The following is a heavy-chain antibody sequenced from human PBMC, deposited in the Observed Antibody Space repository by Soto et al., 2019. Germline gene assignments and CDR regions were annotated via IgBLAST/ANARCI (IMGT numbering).Heavy chain of an antibody. CDR2: IWYDGSNK. D-gene: IGHD1-20*01. V-gene: IGHV3-33*01. J-gene: IGHJ4*02. CDR1: GFTFSSYG. CDR3: ARESVSLDY. Sequence: QVQLVESGGGVVQPGRSLRLSCAASGFTFSSYGMHWVRQAPGKGLEWVAVIWYDGSNKYYADSVKGRFTISRDNSKNALYLQMNSLRAEDTGVYYCARESVSLDYWGQGTLVTVSS.